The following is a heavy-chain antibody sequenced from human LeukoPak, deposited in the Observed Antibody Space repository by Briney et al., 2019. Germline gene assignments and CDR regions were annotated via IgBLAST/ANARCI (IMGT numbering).Heavy chain of an antibody. V-gene: IGHV3-73*01. CDR3: TARYSSLGFDY. D-gene: IGHD6-13*01. CDR2: IRSKANSYAT. J-gene: IGHJ4*02. Sequence: GGSLRLSCAASGFIFTNYGMHRLRQASGKGLEWVGRIRSKANSYATAYAASVKGRFTISRDDSKNTAYLQMNSLKTEDTAVYYCTARYSSLGFDYWGQGTLVTVSS. CDR1: GFIFTNYG.